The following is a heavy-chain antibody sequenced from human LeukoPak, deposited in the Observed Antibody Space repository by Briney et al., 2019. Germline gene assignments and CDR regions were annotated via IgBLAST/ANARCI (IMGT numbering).Heavy chain of an antibody. V-gene: IGHV3-21*04. CDR2: ISTTSSYI. Sequence: GGSLRLSCAASGFSFSTYAISWVRQAPGKGLEWVSCISTTSSYIFYADSVRGRFTISRDNSKNTLYLQMNSLRAEDTAVYYCASLTYYYDSSGYPGHWFDPWGQGTLVTVSS. CDR3: ASLTYYYDSSGYPGHWFDP. CDR1: GFSFSTYA. J-gene: IGHJ5*02. D-gene: IGHD3-22*01.